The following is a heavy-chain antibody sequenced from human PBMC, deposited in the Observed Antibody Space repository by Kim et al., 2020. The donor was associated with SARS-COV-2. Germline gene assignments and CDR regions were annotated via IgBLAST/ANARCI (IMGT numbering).Heavy chain of an antibody. J-gene: IGHJ4*02. CDR3: ARGGPDGSLGIGY. D-gene: IGHD3-10*01. V-gene: IGHV3-21*01. Sequence: YADSVKGRFSIPRDDAKNSLYLQMNSLRDEDTAVYYCARGGPDGSLGIGYWGQGTLVTVSS.